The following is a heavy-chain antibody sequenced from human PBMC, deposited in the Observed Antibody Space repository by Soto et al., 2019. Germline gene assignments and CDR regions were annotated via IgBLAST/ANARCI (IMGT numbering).Heavy chain of an antibody. D-gene: IGHD3-22*01. CDR3: VRGHYDNSGYYFNAEYFQY. CDR1: GFTFRSYW. Sequence: GGSLRLSCGASGFTFRSYWMHWVRQAPGKGLVWVSRINSDGTTTDYADSVKGRFTISRDNAKNTLFLQMKSLRDEDTAVYYCVRGHYDNSGYYFNAEYFQYWGQGTLVTVSS. V-gene: IGHV3-74*01. J-gene: IGHJ1*01. CDR2: INSDGTTT.